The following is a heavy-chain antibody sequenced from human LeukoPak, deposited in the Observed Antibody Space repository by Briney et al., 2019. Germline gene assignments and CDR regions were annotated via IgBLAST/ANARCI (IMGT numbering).Heavy chain of an antibody. CDR1: RFTFSSYG. CDR2: IWYDGSNK. V-gene: IGHV3-33*01. Sequence: QSGGSLRLSCAASRFTFSSYGMHWVRQAPGKGLEWVAVIWYDGSNKYYADSVKGRFTISRDNSKNTLYLQMNSLRAEDTAVYYCARVYDSTSWAFDIWGQGTMVTVSS. J-gene: IGHJ3*02. D-gene: IGHD3-22*01. CDR3: ARVYDSTSWAFDI.